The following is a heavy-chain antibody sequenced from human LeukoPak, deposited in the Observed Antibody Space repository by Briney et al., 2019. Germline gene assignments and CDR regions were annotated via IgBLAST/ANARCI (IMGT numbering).Heavy chain of an antibody. CDR2: IKQDGSEK. V-gene: IGHV3-7*01. D-gene: IGHD3-22*01. CDR1: GFTFSSYW. CDR3: ASPLYYYDSSGPKAFDI. J-gene: IGHJ3*02. Sequence: GGSLRLSCAASGFTFSSYWMSWVRQAPRKGLEWVANIKQDGSEKYYVDSVKGRFTISRDNAKNSLYLQMNSLRAEDTAVYYCASPLYYYDSSGPKAFDIWGQGTMVTVSS.